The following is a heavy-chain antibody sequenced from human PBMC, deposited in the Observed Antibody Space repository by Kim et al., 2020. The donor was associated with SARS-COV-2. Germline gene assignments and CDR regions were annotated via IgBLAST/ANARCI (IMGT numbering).Heavy chain of an antibody. CDR3: AKDRTYDFWSGIYMDV. D-gene: IGHD3-3*01. V-gene: IGHV3-9*01. J-gene: IGHJ6*03. CDR1: GFTFGDYA. CDR2: ITWNSATT. Sequence: GGSLRLSCAASGFTFGDYAMHWVRQAPGKGLEWVSGITWNSATTAYADSVKGRFTISRDNAKNSLSLQMNSLRPEDTALYYCAKDRTYDFWSGIYMDVWGKGTTVTVPS.